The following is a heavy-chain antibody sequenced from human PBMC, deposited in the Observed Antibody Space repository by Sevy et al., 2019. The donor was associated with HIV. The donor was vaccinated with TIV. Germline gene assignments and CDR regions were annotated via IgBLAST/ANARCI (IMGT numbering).Heavy chain of an antibody. CDR1: GGSVSSGSYY. J-gene: IGHJ4*02. V-gene: IGHV4-61*01. Sequence: SETLSLTCTVSGGSVSSGSYYWSWIRQPPGKGLEWIGYIYYSGSTNYNPSLKSRVTISVDTSKNQFSLKLGSVTAADTAVYYCARDLLGITSIEYYFDYWGQGTLVTVSS. D-gene: IGHD6-6*01. CDR3: ARDLLGITSIEYYFDY. CDR2: IYYSGST.